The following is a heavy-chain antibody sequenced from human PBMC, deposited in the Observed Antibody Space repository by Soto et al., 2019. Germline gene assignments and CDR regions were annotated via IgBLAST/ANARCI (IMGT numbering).Heavy chain of an antibody. Sequence: SETLSLTCTVSGGSISSYYWSWIRQPPGKGLEWIGYIYYSGSTNYNPSLKSRVTISVDTSKNQFSLKLSSVTAADTAVYYCARHYDFWSGYYTQPFDYWGQGTLVTVSS. CDR1: GGSISSYY. CDR2: IYYSGST. J-gene: IGHJ4*02. D-gene: IGHD3-3*01. V-gene: IGHV4-59*08. CDR3: ARHYDFWSGYYTQPFDY.